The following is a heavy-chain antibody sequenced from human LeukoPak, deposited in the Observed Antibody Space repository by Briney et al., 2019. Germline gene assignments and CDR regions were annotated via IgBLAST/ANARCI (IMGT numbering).Heavy chain of an antibody. CDR1: GYSISSGYY. D-gene: IGHD2-2*01. CDR3: ARRGGPVYCSSTSCPYNWFDP. Sequence: PSETLSLTCAVSGYSISSGYYWGWIRQPPGKGLEWIGSINHSGSTYYNPSLKSRVTISVDTSKNQFSLKLSSVTAADTAVYYCARRGGPVYCSSTSCPYNWFDPWGQGTLVTVSS. V-gene: IGHV4-38-2*01. J-gene: IGHJ5*02. CDR2: INHSGST.